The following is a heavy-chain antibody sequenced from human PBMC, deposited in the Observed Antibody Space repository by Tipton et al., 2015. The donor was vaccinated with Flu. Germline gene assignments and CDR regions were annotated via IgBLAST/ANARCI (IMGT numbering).Heavy chain of an antibody. CDR2: VDPEDGET. Sequence: VQLVQSGAEVKKPGATVKISCKVSGYTFTDYYMHWVQQAPGKGLEWMGLVDPEDGETIYAEKFQGRVTITADTSTDTAYMELSSLRSEDTAVYYCAISSSGYTIRSHNYFDYWGQGTLVTVSS. V-gene: IGHV1-69-2*01. CDR3: AISSSGYTIRSHNYFDY. D-gene: IGHD3-22*01. J-gene: IGHJ4*02. CDR1: GYTFTDYY.